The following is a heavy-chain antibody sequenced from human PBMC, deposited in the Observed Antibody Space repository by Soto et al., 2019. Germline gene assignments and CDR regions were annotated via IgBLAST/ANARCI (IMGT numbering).Heavy chain of an antibody. J-gene: IGHJ4*02. D-gene: IGHD5-18*01. CDR3: ARDPGYSYGYN. CDR1: GYTFTSYA. V-gene: IGHV1-3*01. Sequence: QVQLVQSGAEVKKPGASVKVSCKASGYTFTSYAKHWVRQAPGQRLEWMGWINAGNGNTKYSQKFQGRATITRDTSASTAYMELSSLRSEDTAVYYCARDPGYSYGYNWGQGTLVTVSS. CDR2: INAGNGNT.